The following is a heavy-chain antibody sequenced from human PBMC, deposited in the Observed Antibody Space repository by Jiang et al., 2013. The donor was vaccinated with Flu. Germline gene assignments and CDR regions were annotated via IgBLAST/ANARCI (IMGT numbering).Heavy chain of an antibody. Sequence: GAEVKKPGASVKVSCKTSGFSFDTYDISWVRLAPGQGLEWLGWISGFTGQTTYAQNLQDRITINTDTATSTAHMEVRSLRSDDTAVYYCARVWVGDSFTWFDYWGQGTLVTVSS. D-gene: IGHD3-10*01. CDR1: GFSFDTYD. J-gene: IGHJ4*02. V-gene: IGHV1-18*01. CDR3: ARVWVGDSFTWFDY. CDR2: ISGFTGQT.